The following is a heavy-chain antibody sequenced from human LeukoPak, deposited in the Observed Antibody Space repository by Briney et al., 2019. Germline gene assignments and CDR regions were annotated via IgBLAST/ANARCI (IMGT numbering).Heavy chain of an antibody. Sequence: GASVKVSCKASGCTFTGYYMHWVRQAPGQGLEWMGWINPNSGGTNYAQKFQGRVTMTRDTSISTAYMELSRLRSDDTAVYYCARGESSIAARGDAFDIWGQGTMVTVSS. CDR1: GCTFTGYY. V-gene: IGHV1-2*02. CDR2: INPNSGGT. J-gene: IGHJ3*02. D-gene: IGHD6-6*01. CDR3: ARGESSIAARGDAFDI.